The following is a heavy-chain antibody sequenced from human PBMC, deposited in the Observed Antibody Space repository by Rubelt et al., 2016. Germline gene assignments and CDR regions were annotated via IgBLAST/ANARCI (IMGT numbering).Heavy chain of an antibody. CDR1: GGSFSGYY. J-gene: IGHJ4*02. Sequence: QVQLQQWGAGLLKPSETLSLTCAVYGGSFSGYYWSWIRQPPGKGLEWIGEINHSGSTNYNPSLKSRVTISVDTSKNQFSRKLSSVTAADTSVYYCARRRGSLLYWGQGTLVTVSS. CDR3: ARRRGSLLY. CDR2: INHSGST. V-gene: IGHV4-34*01. D-gene: IGHD5-12*01.